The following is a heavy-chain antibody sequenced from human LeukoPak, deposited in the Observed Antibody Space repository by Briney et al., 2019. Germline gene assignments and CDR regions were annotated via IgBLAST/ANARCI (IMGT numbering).Heavy chain of an antibody. CDR1: GGSISSSSYY. CDR3: QKDISGWGAIDI. J-gene: IGHJ3*02. Sequence: SETLSLTCTVSGGSISSSSYYWGWIRQPPGKGLEWIGSIYYSGSTYYNPSLKSRVTISVDTSKNQLSLKLSSVTAADTAVYYCQKDISGWGAIDIWGQGTMVTVSS. CDR2: IYYSGST. D-gene: IGHD3-22*01. V-gene: IGHV4-39*01.